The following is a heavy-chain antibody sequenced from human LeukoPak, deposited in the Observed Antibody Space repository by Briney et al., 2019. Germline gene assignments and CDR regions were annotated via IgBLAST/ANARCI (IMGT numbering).Heavy chain of an antibody. Sequence: GGSLRLSCAASGFTFSSYSMNWVRQAPGKGLEWVSSISRRSRSKYYADSVKGRFTISRDNAKNSLYLQMNSLRVEDTAVYYCARDAGVGMVRGVITYYGMDVWGQGTTVTVSS. CDR1: GFTFSSYS. CDR3: ARDAGVGMVRGVITYYGMDV. CDR2: ISRRSRSK. D-gene: IGHD3-10*01. J-gene: IGHJ6*02. V-gene: IGHV3-21*01.